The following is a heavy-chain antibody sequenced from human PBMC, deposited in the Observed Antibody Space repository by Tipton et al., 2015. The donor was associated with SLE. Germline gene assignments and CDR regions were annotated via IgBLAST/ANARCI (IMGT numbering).Heavy chain of an antibody. J-gene: IGHJ4*02. CDR1: GVSIRFYY. Sequence: TLSLTCTVSGVSIRFYYWRWIRQPPGKGLEWIGFVYNSGSTIYNPSLKSRVTISVDMSQSQFSLQLRSVTAADTAVYYCAKDVGGNSPFDSWGQGTLVTVSP. CDR2: VYNSGST. V-gene: IGHV4-4*08. D-gene: IGHD3-16*01. CDR3: AKDVGGNSPFDS.